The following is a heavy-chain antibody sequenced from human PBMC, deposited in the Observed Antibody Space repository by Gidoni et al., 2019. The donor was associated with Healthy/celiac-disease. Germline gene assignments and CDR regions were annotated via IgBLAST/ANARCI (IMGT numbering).Heavy chain of an antibody. CDR3: ARGSSSSWYLNLIRWFDP. Sequence: QVQLQQWGAGLLKPSETLSLTCAVYGGSFSGYYWSWIRQPPGKGLEWIGEINHSGSTNYNPSLKSRVTISVDTSKNQFSLKLSSVTAADTAVYYCARGSSSSWYLNLIRWFDPWGQGTLVTVSS. CDR1: GGSFSGYY. J-gene: IGHJ5*02. D-gene: IGHD6-13*01. V-gene: IGHV4-34*01. CDR2: INHSGST.